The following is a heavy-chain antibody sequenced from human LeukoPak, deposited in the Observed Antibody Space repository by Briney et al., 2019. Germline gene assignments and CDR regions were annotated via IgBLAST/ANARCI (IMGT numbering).Heavy chain of an antibody. CDR3: ARQFHIGTVISSYFDS. Sequence: SETLSLTCTVSGGSISSSSYNWGWIRQPPGKGLEWIGSVYFSGYTYDKPSLKRRVTMDVDTSKNQISLKLSSVTAAGTAFYSCARQFHIGTVISSYFDSGAREPWSPSPQ. V-gene: IGHV4-39*01. D-gene: IGHD2-21*01. CDR2: VYFSGYT. CDR1: GGSISSSSYN. J-gene: IGHJ4*02.